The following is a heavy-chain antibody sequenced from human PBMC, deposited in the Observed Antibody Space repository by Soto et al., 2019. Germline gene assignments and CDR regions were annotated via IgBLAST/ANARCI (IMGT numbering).Heavy chain of an antibody. CDR2: ISAYNGNT. V-gene: IGHV1-18*01. Sequence: ASVKVSCKASGYTFTSYGISWVRQAPGQGLEWMGWISAYNGNTNYAQKLQGRVTMTTDTSTSTAYLELRSLRSDDPAVSFCAREQAVAGMFTGHLRFDPGGQGPLVTASS. D-gene: IGHD6-19*01. J-gene: IGHJ5*02. CDR1: GYTFTSYG. CDR3: AREQAVAGMFTGHLRFDP.